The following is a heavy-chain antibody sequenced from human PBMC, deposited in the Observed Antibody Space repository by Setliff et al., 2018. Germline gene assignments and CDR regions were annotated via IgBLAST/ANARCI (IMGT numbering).Heavy chain of an antibody. D-gene: IGHD1-26*01. V-gene: IGHV4-59*08. CDR3: TKGRVGLAARAGY. Sequence: PSETLSLTCTVSGVSISDFFWSWLRQPPGKGLEYIGFTYYSGDTNYNPSLKSRVTISVDTSKNQFSLKLSSVTSADTAIYYCTKGRVGLAARAGYWGQGTLVTVSS. CDR2: TYYSGDT. CDR1: GVSISDFF. J-gene: IGHJ4*02.